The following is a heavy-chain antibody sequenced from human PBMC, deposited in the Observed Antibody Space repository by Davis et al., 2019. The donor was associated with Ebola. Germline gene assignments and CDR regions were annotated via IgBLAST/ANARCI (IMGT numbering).Heavy chain of an antibody. CDR3: ARGVAVGGFYFDY. Sequence: GESLKISCRASGFKFSSYWMTWVRQAPGKGLEWVTNIYRDGSEKYYVDSVKGRFTISRDNTKNSLYLQMNSLRAEDTAVYFCARGVAVGGFYFDYWGQGTLVTVSS. J-gene: IGHJ4*02. D-gene: IGHD6-19*01. V-gene: IGHV3-7*03. CDR1: GFKFSSYW. CDR2: IYRDGSEK.